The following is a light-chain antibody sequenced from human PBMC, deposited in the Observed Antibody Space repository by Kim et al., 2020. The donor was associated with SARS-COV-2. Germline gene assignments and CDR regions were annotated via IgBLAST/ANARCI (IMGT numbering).Light chain of an antibody. Sequence: LGQTVRITCQGDSLRTYYASWYQHKPGQAPLLVIYGKNNRPSGIPDRFSGSSSGNTASLTVTGAQAVDEADYYCNSRDNSGDHVVFGGGTQLTVL. CDR1: SLRTYY. CDR3: NSRDNSGDHVV. J-gene: IGLJ2*01. V-gene: IGLV3-19*01. CDR2: GKN.